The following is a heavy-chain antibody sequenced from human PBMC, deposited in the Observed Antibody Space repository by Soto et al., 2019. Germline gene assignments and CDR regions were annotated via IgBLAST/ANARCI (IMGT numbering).Heavy chain of an antibody. D-gene: IGHD3-9*01. CDR2: LYPGDSYP. J-gene: IGHJ6*02. CDR3: ARWATYYDILTGYYAGVAYYYGMDV. Sequence: PAECLTTFWKGSGYSFTSYWIGWVLQISGKGLECMGLLYPGDSYPIYSPSFQGEVTISADKSISTAYLRWSSLKASDTAMYYCARWATYYDILTGYYAGVAYYYGMDVWGQGTPVTVSS. V-gene: IGHV5-51*01. CDR1: GYSFTSYW.